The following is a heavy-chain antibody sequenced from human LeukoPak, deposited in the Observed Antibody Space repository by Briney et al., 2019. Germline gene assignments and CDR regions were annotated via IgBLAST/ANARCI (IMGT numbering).Heavy chain of an antibody. CDR3: ARGHTQIGGKRTVFGY. D-gene: IGHD2-15*01. V-gene: IGHV1-8*01. CDR2: MNPNSGNT. Sequence: ASVKVSCKASGYTFTSYDINWVRQATGQGLEWMGWMNPNSGNTGYAQKFQGRVTMTRNTSISTAYMELSSLRSEDTAVYYCARGHTQIGGKRTVFGYWGQGTLVTASS. CDR1: GYTFTSYD. J-gene: IGHJ4*02.